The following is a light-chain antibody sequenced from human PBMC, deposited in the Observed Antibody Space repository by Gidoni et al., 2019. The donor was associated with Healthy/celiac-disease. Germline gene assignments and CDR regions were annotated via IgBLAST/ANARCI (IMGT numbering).Light chain of an antibody. CDR1: QGISSY. J-gene: IGKJ4*01. V-gene: IGKV1-8*01. CDR2: AAS. CDR3: QQYYSYPRLT. Sequence: ALRLTQSPSSFSASTGDRVTITCRASQGISSYLDWYQQKPGKAPKLLIYAASTLQSGVPSRFSGSGSGTDFTLTISCLQSEDFATYYCQQYYSYPRLTFGGGTKVEIK.